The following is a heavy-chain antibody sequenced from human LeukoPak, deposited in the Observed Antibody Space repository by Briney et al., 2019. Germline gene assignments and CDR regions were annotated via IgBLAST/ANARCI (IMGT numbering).Heavy chain of an antibody. CDR3: AGMADSDFWSGYYYYYYGMDV. CDR1: GFTFSSYS. V-gene: IGHV3-21*01. D-gene: IGHD3-3*01. J-gene: IGHJ6*02. Sequence: GGSLRLSCAASGFTFSSYSMNWVRQAPGKGLERVSSISSSSSYIYYADSVKGRFTISRDNAKNSLYLQMNSLRAEDTAVYYCAGMADSDFWSGYYYYYYGMDVWGQGTTVTVSS. CDR2: ISSSSSYI.